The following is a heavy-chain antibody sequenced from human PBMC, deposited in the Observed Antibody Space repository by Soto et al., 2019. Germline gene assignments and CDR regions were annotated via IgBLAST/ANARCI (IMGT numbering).Heavy chain of an antibody. J-gene: IGHJ4*01. CDR3: ARRGEGYCSGGSCYHY. D-gene: IGHD2-15*01. V-gene: IGHV5-51*01. Sequence: GESLKISCKGSGYSFTSYWIGWVRQMPGKGLEGRGIIYPGDSDTRYSPSFQGQVTISADKSISTAYLQWSSLKASDTAMYYCARRGEGYCSGGSCYHYWGQGTLVTVSS. CDR1: GYSFTSYW. CDR2: IYPGDSDT.